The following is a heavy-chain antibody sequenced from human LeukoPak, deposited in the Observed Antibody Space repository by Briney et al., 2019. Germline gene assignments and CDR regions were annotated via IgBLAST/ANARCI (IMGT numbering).Heavy chain of an antibody. Sequence: PGGSLRLSCAASGFSVTSNHMNWVRKAPGKGLEWVSSISRSSSYIYYADSLKGRFTISRDNAKNSLYLQMNSRRAEDTAVYYCARELGAFDIWGQGTMVTVSS. CDR2: ISRSSSYI. V-gene: IGHV3-21*01. CDR1: GFSVTSNH. CDR3: ARELGAFDI. D-gene: IGHD7-27*01. J-gene: IGHJ3*02.